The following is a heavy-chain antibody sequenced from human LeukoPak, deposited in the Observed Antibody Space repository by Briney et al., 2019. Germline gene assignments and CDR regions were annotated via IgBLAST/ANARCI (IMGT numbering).Heavy chain of an antibody. Sequence: PWETLSLTCTVSGGSISSSSYYWGWIRQPPGKGLEWIGSMYSSGSTNYNPSLKSRVTISVDTSKNQFSLKLSSVTAADTAVYYCARGAFWSGYYSHYYYMDVWGKGTTVTVSS. V-gene: IGHV4-39*07. J-gene: IGHJ6*03. CDR3: ARGAFWSGYYSHYYYMDV. CDR2: MYSSGST. CDR1: GGSISSSSYY. D-gene: IGHD3-3*01.